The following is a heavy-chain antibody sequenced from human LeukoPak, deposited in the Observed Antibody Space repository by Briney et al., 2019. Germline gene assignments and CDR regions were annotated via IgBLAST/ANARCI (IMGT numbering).Heavy chain of an antibody. D-gene: IGHD2-2*01. CDR3: ARGLIVVVPAALDY. J-gene: IGHJ4*02. V-gene: IGHV4-39*07. CDR2: INHSGST. CDR1: GGSVSSSSYY. Sequence: SETLSLTCTVSGGSVSSSSYYWGWIRQPPGKGLEWIGEINHSGSTNYNPSLKSRVTISVDTSKNQFSLKLSSVTAADTAVYYCARGLIVVVPAALDYWGQGTLVTVSS.